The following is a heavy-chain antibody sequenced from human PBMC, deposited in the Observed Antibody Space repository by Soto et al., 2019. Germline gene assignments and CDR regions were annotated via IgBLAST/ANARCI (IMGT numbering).Heavy chain of an antibody. Sequence: EVQLLESGGGLVQPGGSLRLSCAASGFTFSSYAMSWVRQAPGKGLEWVSAISGSGGSTYYADSVKGRFTISRDNSKNTLYLKMNSLRAEDTAVYYCAKRGELDIVVVPAANDAFDIWGQGTMVTVSS. CDR1: GFTFSSYA. CDR2: ISGSGGST. CDR3: AKRGELDIVVVPAANDAFDI. J-gene: IGHJ3*02. D-gene: IGHD2-2*01. V-gene: IGHV3-23*01.